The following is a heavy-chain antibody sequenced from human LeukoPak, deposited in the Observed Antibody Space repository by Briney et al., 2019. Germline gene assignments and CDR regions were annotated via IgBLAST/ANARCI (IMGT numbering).Heavy chain of an antibody. V-gene: IGHV1-3*03. D-gene: IGHD3-10*01. Sequence: ASVKVSCKASGYTFTSYAMHWVRQAPGQRLEWMGWINSCNGNTKYSQEVQGRVTITRDTSASTAYMELSSLRSEDMAVYYCARDPGDYXXXXVWGXXXTXTVSS. J-gene: IGHJ6*03. CDR3: ARDPGDYXXXXV. CDR2: INSCNGNT. CDR1: GYTFTSYA.